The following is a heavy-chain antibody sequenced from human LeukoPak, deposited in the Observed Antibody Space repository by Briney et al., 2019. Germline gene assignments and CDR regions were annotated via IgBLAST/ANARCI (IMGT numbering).Heavy chain of an antibody. CDR1: GGTFSSYA. J-gene: IGHJ4*02. CDR2: IIAIFGTA. V-gene: IGHV1-69*13. CDR3: ASPVGATGFDY. D-gene: IGHD1-26*01. Sequence: SVTVSFKGSGGTFSSYAISWVRQAPGQGREWMGGIIAIFGTANYAQKFQGRGRITAEESTSTAYMELSSLRSEDTAVYYCASPVGATGFDYWGQATLVTLSS.